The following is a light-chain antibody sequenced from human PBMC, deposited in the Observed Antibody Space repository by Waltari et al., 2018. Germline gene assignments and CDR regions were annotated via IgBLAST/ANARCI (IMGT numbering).Light chain of an antibody. Sequence: QSVLTQPPSASGTPGQRVTMSCSGSNSNIGSNNVYWYQTLPGTAPKLLIYKNDLRPSGVPDRISGSKSGTSASLAISGLRSEDEADYYCSSWDDSLSGVVLGGGTKLTVL. J-gene: IGLJ2*01. V-gene: IGLV1-47*01. CDR2: KND. CDR3: SSWDDSLSGVV. CDR1: NSNIGSNN.